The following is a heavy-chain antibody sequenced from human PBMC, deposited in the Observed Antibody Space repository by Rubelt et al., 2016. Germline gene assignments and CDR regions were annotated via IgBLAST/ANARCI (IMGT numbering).Heavy chain of an antibody. CDR3: ARGGGSRGGPFDY. J-gene: IGHJ4*02. Sequence: ASGFTFSSYSMNWVRQASGKGLEWLSYISRSSGTIYYADSVKGRFSIASDNAKNSLYLQMNSLRVEDTAVYNCARGGGSRGGPFDYWGQGTLVT. CDR2: ISRSSGTI. V-gene: IGHV3-48*01. CDR1: GFTFSSYS. D-gene: IGHD3-10*01.